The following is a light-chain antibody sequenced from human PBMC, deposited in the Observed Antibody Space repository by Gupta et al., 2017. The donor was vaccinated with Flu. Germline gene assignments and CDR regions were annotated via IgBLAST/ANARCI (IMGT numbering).Light chain of an antibody. V-gene: IGLV3-19*01. CDR3: CSRKSSGNYV. CDR1: SLRSYY. CDR2: DRR. J-gene: IGLJ3*02. Sequence: SSELTQDPAVSVALGQTVRMTCQGDSLRSYYASWYQQKAGTATLLVMYDRRTRGTGSPDRLVGCGAGTTASLTINGSQAEDEADYYCCSRKSSGNYVFGGGTKVTVL.